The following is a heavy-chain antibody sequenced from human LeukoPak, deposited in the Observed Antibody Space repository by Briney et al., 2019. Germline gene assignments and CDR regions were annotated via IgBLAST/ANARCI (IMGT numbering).Heavy chain of an antibody. D-gene: IGHD3-10*01. CDR3: ARDLYYFGSGSSYTTLDY. V-gene: IGHV1-46*01. J-gene: IGHJ4*02. Sequence: ASVEVSCKTSGYTFTNYHMHWVRQAPGQGLEWMGIINPSGGGTSYAQKFQGRVAMTRDTSTSTVYMELNSLRSEDTAVYYCARDLYYFGSGSSYTTLDYWGQGARVTVSS. CDR2: INPSGGGT. CDR1: GYTFTNYH.